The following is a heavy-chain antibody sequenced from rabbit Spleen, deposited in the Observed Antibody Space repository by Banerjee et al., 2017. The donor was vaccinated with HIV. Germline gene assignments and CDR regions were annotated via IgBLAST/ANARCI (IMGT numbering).Heavy chain of an antibody. J-gene: IGHJ4*01. CDR1: GFTISSYN. CDR2: INAGGSA. V-gene: IGHV1S17*01. D-gene: IGHD7-1*01. Sequence: QQQLVESGGGLVQPGGSLTLSCTASGFTISSYNMVWVRQAPGKGLEYIGWINAGGSAYYASWVNGRFTISKTSSTTVTLQMTSLTAADTATYFCARFYAGYGDFGYAAMWGPGTLVTVS. CDR3: ARFYAGYGDFGYAAM.